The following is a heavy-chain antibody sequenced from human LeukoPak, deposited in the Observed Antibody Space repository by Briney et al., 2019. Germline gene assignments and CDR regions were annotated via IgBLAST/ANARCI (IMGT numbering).Heavy chain of an antibody. Sequence: ASVKVSCKASGYTFTSYYMHWVRQAPGQGLEWMGWINPNSGGTNYAQKFQGRVTMTRDTSISTAYMELTSLRSDGTAVYYCARGDLVRGYYYMDVWGKGTTVTVSS. V-gene: IGHV1-2*02. CDR1: GYTFTSYY. D-gene: IGHD6-6*01. CDR3: ARGDLVRGYYYMDV. CDR2: INPNSGGT. J-gene: IGHJ6*03.